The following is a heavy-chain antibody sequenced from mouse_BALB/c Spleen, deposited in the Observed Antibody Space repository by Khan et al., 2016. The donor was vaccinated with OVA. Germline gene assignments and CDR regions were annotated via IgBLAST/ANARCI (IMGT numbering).Heavy chain of an antibody. J-gene: IGHJ1*01. D-gene: IGHD2-1*01. CDR3: VRSGGNFHWYFDV. V-gene: IGHV5-17*02. CDR1: GFTFSSFG. Sequence: QLEESGGGLVQPGGSRKLSCAASGFTFSSFGMHWVRQAPKKGLEWVAYMSSGSSTIYYVDTVKGRFTISRDNPKNTLFLQMTSLRSEDTAMYYCVRSGGNFHWYFDVWGAGTSVTVSS. CDR2: MSSGSSTI.